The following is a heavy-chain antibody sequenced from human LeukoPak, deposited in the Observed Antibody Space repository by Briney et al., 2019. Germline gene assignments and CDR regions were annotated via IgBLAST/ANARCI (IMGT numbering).Heavy chain of an antibody. CDR3: AREAATEPHYYYYMDV. J-gene: IGHJ6*03. Sequence: ASQTLSLTCTVSGGSISSGSCYWSWIRQPAGKGLEWIGRIYTSGSTNYNPSLKSRVTISVDTSKNQFSLNLSSVTAADTAVYYCAREAATEPHYYYYMDVWGKGTTVTVSS. V-gene: IGHV4-61*02. CDR2: IYTSGST. D-gene: IGHD1-14*01. CDR1: GGSISSGSCY.